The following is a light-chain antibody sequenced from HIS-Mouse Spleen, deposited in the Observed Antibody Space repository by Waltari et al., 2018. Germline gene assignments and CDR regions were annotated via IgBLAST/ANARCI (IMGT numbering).Light chain of an antibody. CDR2: EDS. CDR3: YSTDSSGNWV. J-gene: IGLJ3*02. CDR1: ALPKQY. V-gene: IGLV3-10*01. Sequence: SYELTQSPSVSVSPGQTARITCSGDALPKQYAYWYQQKSGQAPVLVIYEDSKRPSGIPERFSGSSSGTMDTLTISGAQVEDEADYYCYSTDSSGNWVFGGGTKLTVL.